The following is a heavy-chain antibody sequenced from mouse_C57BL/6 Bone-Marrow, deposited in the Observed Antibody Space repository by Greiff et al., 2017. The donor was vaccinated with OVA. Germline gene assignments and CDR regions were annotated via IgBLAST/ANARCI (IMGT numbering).Heavy chain of an antibody. V-gene: IGHV1-5*01. J-gene: IGHJ3*01. CDR1: GYTFTSYW. CDR2: IYPGNSDT. Sequence: EVKLVESGTVLARPGASVKMSCKTSGYTFTSYWMHWVKQRPGQGLEWIGAIYPGNSDTSYNQKFKGKAKLTAVTSASTAYMELSSLTTEDSAIYYCARREAPWFAYWGQGTLVTVSA. CDR3: ARREAPWFAY.